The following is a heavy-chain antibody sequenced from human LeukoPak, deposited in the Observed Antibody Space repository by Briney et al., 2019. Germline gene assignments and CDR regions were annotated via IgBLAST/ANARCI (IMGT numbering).Heavy chain of an antibody. CDR2: IESKSDGGTT. CDR1: GFTFTDAW. J-gene: IGHJ4*02. Sequence: GGSLRLSCAAPGFTFTDAWMSWVRQAPGKGLEWVGRIESKSDGGTTYYAAPVKGRFTISRDDLKNTLYLQMNSLKTEDTAVYFCTLGDVGLAPDYWGQGTLVTVSS. V-gene: IGHV3-15*04. CDR3: TLGDVGLAPDY. D-gene: IGHD2-21*02.